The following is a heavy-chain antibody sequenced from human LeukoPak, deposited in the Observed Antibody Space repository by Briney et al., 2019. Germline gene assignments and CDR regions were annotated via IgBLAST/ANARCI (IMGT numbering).Heavy chain of an antibody. CDR2: ISGSGGST. D-gene: IGHD6-6*01. CDR3: AKDQVGQLAHYFDY. J-gene: IGHJ4*02. V-gene: IGHV3-23*01. Sequence: GGSLRLSCAASGFTFSSYAMSWVRQAPGKGLEWVSAISGSGGSTYYADSVKGRFTISRDNSKNTLYLQMTSLRAEDSAIYYCAKDQVGQLAHYFDYWGQGTLVTVSS. CDR1: GFTFSSYA.